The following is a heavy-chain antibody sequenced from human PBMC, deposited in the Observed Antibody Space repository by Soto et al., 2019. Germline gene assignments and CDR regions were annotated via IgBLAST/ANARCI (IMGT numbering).Heavy chain of an antibody. CDR2: INPNSGGT. D-gene: IGHD3-22*01. CDR3: ARMQDYYDSSGYQTEVADY. J-gene: IGHJ4*02. Sequence: QVQLVQSGAEVKKPGASVKVSCKASGYTFTGYYMHWVRQAPGQGLEWMGWINPNSGGTNYAQKFQGRVTMTRDTSISTAYMELSRLRSDDTAVYYCARMQDYYDSSGYQTEVADYWGQGTLVTVSS. V-gene: IGHV1-2*02. CDR1: GYTFTGYY.